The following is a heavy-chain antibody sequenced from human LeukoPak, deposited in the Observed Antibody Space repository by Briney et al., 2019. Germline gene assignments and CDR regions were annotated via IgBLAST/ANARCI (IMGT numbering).Heavy chain of an antibody. CDR3: AKDGLSYDGSTHVYYFQS. J-gene: IGHJ4*02. Sequence: QAGGSLRLSCTASGFTFRMYAMRWVRQAPGKGLESVAPIIYDGRHTYYAASVKGRFTISRDNSQNTLYLQMNSLRAEDMALYYCAKDGLSYDGSTHVYYFQSLGQGTLVTVSS. V-gene: IGHV3-23*01. D-gene: IGHD3-22*01. CDR1: GFTFRMYA. CDR2: IIYDGRHT.